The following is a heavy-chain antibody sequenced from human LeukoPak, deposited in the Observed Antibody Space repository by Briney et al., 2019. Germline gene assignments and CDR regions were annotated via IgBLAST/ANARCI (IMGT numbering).Heavy chain of an antibody. CDR1: GYTFTSYG. Sequence: ASVNVSCKASGYTFTSYGISWVRQAPGQGLEWMGWISASNGNTNYAPKLQRRVTMTTDTSTSTAYTELRSLRSDDTAVYYCARGSSSGLTYGMDVWGQGTTVTVSS. V-gene: IGHV1-18*01. CDR2: ISASNGNT. D-gene: IGHD6-19*01. J-gene: IGHJ6*02. CDR3: ARGSSSGLTYGMDV.